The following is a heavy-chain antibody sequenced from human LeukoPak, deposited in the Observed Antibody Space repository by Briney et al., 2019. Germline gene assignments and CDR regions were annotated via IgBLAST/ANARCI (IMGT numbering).Heavy chain of an antibody. CDR3: ARVPRNYDSSGYYPYYFDY. J-gene: IGHJ4*02. CDR1: GYTFTGYY. CDR2: INPNSGGT. V-gene: IGHV1-2*02. D-gene: IGHD3-22*01. Sequence: GASVKVSCKASGYTFTGYYMHWVRQAPGQGLEWMGWINPNSGGTNYAQKFQGRVTMTRDTSISTAYMELSRLRSDDTAVYYCARVPRNYDSSGYYPYYFDYWGQGTLVTVSS.